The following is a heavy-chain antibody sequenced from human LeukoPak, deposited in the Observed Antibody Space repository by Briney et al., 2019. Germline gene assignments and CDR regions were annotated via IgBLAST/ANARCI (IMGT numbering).Heavy chain of an antibody. V-gene: IGHV3-30*18. J-gene: IGHJ4*02. CDR3: AKSDGGIAAAGTLDY. CDR1: GFTFSRYG. Sequence: GGTLRLSCAASGFTFSRYGMHWVRQAPAKGLDWVAVISYDESNKYYADSVKGRFTVSRDNSKNTLFLQMNSLRSEDTAVYYCAKSDGGIAAAGTLDYWGQGALVTVSS. D-gene: IGHD6-13*01. CDR2: ISYDESNK.